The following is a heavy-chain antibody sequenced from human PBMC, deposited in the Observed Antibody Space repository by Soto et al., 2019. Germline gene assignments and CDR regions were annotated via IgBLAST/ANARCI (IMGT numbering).Heavy chain of an antibody. D-gene: IGHD6-6*01. Sequence: AEAMNISCKGSGYTFTNDWIGWVRQMPGKGLEWMGIIYPSDSDTRYSPSFQGQVTISGDKSISTVYLQWSSLKAADTAIYYCAQRRVSDVALRFPPVVMAAWGQRSTVTVP. CDR3: AQRRVSDVALRFPPVVMAA. CDR2: IYPSDSDT. CDR1: GYTFTNDW. J-gene: IGHJ6*02. V-gene: IGHV5-51*01.